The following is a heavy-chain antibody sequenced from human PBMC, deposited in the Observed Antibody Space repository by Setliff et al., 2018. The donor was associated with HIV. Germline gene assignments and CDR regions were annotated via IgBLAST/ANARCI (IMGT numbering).Heavy chain of an antibody. CDR1: GYTFTSYA. D-gene: IGHD2-8*01. Sequence: ASVKVSCKASGYTFTSYAMNWVRQAPGRGLEWMGRINPNSGGTNYVQKFQGRVTMTRDRSVSTAYMELSRLRSDDTGVYYCASKVHCTNGVCLDAFDIWGQGTMVTVSS. CDR3: ASKVHCTNGVCLDAFDI. V-gene: IGHV1-2*05. CDR2: INPNSGGT. J-gene: IGHJ3*02.